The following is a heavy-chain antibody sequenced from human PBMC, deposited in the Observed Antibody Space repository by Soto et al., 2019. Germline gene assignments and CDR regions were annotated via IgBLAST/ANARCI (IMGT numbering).Heavy chain of an antibody. D-gene: IGHD5-18*01. CDR3: AKGGYTFAYE. CDR1: GVSFITSS. V-gene: IGHV3-23*01. CDR2: ISPSASDT. Sequence: GGSLRHSCAASGVSFITSSMAWVRQPPGKGLEWVSAISPSASDTLYADSVKGRFTISRDNSQNTLFLQMTSLRADDTAVYYCAKGGYTFAYEWGQGALVTVSS. J-gene: IGHJ4*02.